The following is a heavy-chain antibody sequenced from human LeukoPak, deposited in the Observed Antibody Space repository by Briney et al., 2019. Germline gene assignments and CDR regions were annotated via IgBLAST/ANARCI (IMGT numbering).Heavy chain of an antibody. J-gene: IGHJ3*02. D-gene: IGHD3-9*01. Sequence: GASVKVSCKASGYTFTSYGISWVRQAPGKGLEWMGGFDPEDGETIYAQKFQGRVTMTEDTSTDTAYMELSSLRSEDTAVCYCATDNPVYYDILTGYYLNAFDIWGQGTMVTVSS. CDR2: FDPEDGET. CDR1: GYTFTSYG. CDR3: ATDNPVYYDILTGYYLNAFDI. V-gene: IGHV1-24*01.